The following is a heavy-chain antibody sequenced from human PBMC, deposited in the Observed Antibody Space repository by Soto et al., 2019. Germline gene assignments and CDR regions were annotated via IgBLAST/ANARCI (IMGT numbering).Heavy chain of an antibody. Sequence: GASVQVSCKASGDMFSKYGFSWVRRAPEQGLEWLGWISAYNGNTYYAQKFHGRVIMSADTSTNTMYMELTSLNYDETDVYFCATESDYTTSPLPSYHGLDVWGQGTTVTVSS. J-gene: IGHJ6*02. CDR3: ATESDYTTSPLPSYHGLDV. CDR1: GDMFSKYG. CDR2: ISAYNGNT. V-gene: IGHV1-18*01. D-gene: IGHD3-3*01.